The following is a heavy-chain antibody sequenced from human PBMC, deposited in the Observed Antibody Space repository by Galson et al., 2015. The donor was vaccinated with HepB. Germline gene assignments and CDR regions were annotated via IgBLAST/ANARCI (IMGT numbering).Heavy chain of an antibody. Sequence: SLRLSCAASGFTFSSYAMSWVRQAPGKGLEWVSGISASGGSTYYADSVKGRVTVSRDSSRNTLYLQMNSLTAEDTALYYCAKGEHSSGWYGDRFDSWGQGTLVTVSS. CDR3: AKGEHSSGWYGDRFDS. J-gene: IGHJ4*02. V-gene: IGHV3-23*01. CDR1: GFTFSSYA. CDR2: ISASGGST. D-gene: IGHD6-19*01.